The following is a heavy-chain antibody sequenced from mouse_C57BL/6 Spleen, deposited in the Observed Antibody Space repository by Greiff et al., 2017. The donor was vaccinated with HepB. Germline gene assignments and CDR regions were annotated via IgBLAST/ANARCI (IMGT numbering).Heavy chain of an antibody. D-gene: IGHD2-1*01. CDR2: IYLGDGDT. V-gene: IGHV1-82*01. J-gene: IGHJ3*01. Sequence: VQLQQSGPELVKPGASVKISCKASGYAFSSSWMNWVKQRPGKGLEWIGRIYLGDGDTNYNGKFKGKATLTADKSSSTAYMQLSSLTSEDSAVYFCARGGTMVTTTPWFAYWGQGTLVTVSA. CDR3: ARGGTMVTTTPWFAY. CDR1: GYAFSSSW.